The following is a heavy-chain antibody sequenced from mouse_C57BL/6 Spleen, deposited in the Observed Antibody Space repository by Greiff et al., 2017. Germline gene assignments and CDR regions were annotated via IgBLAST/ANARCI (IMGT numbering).Heavy chain of an antibody. CDR2: IDPSDSST. CDR1: GYTFTSYW. Sequence: QVQLQQPGAELVMPGASVKLSCKASGYTFTSYWMHWVKQRPGQGLEWIGEIDPSDSSTNYNQKFKGKSTLTVDKSSSTAYMQLSRLTSEDSAVYYCARPDGTGRNYFDFWGTGTTLTVSS. CDR3: ARPDGTGRNYFDF. J-gene: IGHJ2*01. V-gene: IGHV1-69*01. D-gene: IGHD3-3*01.